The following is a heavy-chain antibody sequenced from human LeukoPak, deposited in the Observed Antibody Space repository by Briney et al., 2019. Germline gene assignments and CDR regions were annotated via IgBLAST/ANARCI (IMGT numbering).Heavy chain of an antibody. J-gene: IGHJ6*02. CDR3: ARHKDGSRWYYYGMDV. CDR2: IYYSGST. D-gene: IGHD6-13*01. CDR1: GGSISSYY. Sequence: SETLSLTCTVSGGSISSYYWSWIRQPPGKGLEWIGYIYYSGSTNYNPSLKSRVTISVDTSKNQFSLKLSSVTAADTAVYYCARHKDGSRWYYYGMDVWGQGTTVTVSS. V-gene: IGHV4-59*08.